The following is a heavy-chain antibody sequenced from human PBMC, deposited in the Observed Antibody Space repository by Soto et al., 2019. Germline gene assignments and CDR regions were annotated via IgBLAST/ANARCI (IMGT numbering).Heavy chain of an antibody. J-gene: IGHJ6*02. V-gene: IGHV4-38-2*01. D-gene: IGHD1-26*01. CDR1: GYSISSGYY. Sequence: SETLSLTCAVSGYSISSGYYWGWIRQPPGKGLEWIGSIYHSGSTYYNPSLKSRVTISVDTSKNQFSLKLSSVTAADTAVYYCARSSGSYYYYYGMDVWGQGTPATVSS. CDR3: ARSSGSYYYYYGMDV. CDR2: IYHSGST.